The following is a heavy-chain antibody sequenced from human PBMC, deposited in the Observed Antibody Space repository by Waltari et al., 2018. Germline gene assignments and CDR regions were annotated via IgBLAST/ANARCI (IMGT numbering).Heavy chain of an antibody. D-gene: IGHD2-2*01. V-gene: IGHV1-69*13. CDR2: SIPIFGTA. CDR3: ARNVVVPADPYYFDY. Sequence: QVQLVQSGAEVKKPGSSVKVSCKASGGTFSSYAISWVRQAPGQGLEWMGRSIPIFGTANYAQKFQGRVTITADKSTSTAYMELSSLGSEDTAVYYCARNVVVPADPYYFDYWGQGTLVTVSS. J-gene: IGHJ4*02. CDR1: GGTFSSYA.